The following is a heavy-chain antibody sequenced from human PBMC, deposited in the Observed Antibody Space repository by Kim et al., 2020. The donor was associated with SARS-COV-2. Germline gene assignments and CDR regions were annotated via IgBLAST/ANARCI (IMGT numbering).Heavy chain of an antibody. CDR2: ISDDGSYK. V-gene: IGHV3-30*18. D-gene: IGHD3-3*01. J-gene: IGHJ4*02. CDR1: GFTFSSNY. Sequence: GGSLRLSCAVSGFTFSSNYMHWVRQAPGKGLEWVAIISDDGSYKYYGDSVKGRFTISRDNSENILNLQMNSLKTEDTAVYYCAKDRSGSWAFDYWGQGTLVSVSS. CDR3: AKDRSGSWAFDY.